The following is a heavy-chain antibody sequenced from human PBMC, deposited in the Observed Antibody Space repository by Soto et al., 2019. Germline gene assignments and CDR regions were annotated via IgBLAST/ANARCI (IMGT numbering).Heavy chain of an antibody. CDR1: GGSISGHY. CDR2: IFYSGGT. J-gene: IGHJ5*02. Sequence: SETLSLTCTVSGGSISGHYWGWIRQPPGKAPEWIGQIFYSGGTNYNPSLEGRVTMSVDTSKSQFSLKLSSMTAADTAVYYCARAGGNFDPWGQGTLVTVSS. CDR3: ARAGGNFDP. V-gene: IGHV4-59*11.